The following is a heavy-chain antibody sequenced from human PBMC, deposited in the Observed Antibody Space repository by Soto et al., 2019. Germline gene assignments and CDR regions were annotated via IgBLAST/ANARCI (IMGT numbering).Heavy chain of an antibody. CDR1: GFTFGDYS. CDR3: ASEPSGGYDYADPRES. V-gene: IGHV3-48*02. J-gene: IGHJ5*02. Sequence: VGSLRLSCAASGFTFGDYSMKWIRQAPGKGLEWVSYISSGRETSYYADSVKGRFTISRGDAKHSLYPQMNSLREKDTAVFYCASEPSGGYDYADPRESWGQGTRVPVSS. CDR2: ISSGRETS. D-gene: IGHD4-17*01.